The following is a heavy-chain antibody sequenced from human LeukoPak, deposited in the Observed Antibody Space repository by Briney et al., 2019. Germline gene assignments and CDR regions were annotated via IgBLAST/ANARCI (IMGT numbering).Heavy chain of an antibody. J-gene: IGHJ6*02. CDR1: GFTFSIYG. Sequence: PGGSLRLSCAPSGFTFSIYGMHWVRQAPGKGREWVAVISFDRSNKFYADSVKGRFTISRDNSKNTVDLQMNSLRAEDTAVYYCAKEYGTGSYNYYYGMDVWGQGTTVTVS. CDR3: AKEYGTGSYNYYYGMDV. CDR2: ISFDRSNK. V-gene: IGHV3-30*18. D-gene: IGHD3-10*01.